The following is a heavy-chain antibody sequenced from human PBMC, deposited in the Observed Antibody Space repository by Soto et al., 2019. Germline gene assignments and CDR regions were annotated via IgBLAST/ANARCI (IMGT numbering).Heavy chain of an antibody. CDR1: GFTFSSYE. CDR2: ISSSGSTI. V-gene: IGHV3-48*03. J-gene: IGHJ4*02. Sequence: PGGSLRLSCAASGFTFSSYEMNWVRQAPGKGLEWVSYISSSGSTIYYADSVKGRFTISRDNAKNSLYLQMNSLRAEDTAVYYCAREDYGDYFDYWGQGTLVTVSS. CDR3: AREDYGDYFDY. D-gene: IGHD4-17*01.